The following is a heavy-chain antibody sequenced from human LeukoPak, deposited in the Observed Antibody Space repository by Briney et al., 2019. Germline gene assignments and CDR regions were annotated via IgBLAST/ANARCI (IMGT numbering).Heavy chain of an antibody. V-gene: IGHV4-4*09. Sequence: PSETLSLTCTVSGGSISSYYWSWIRQPPGKGLEWIGYIYTSGSTNYNPSLKSRVTISVDASKNQFSLKLSSVTAADTAVYYCARRITGTTSAINDAFDIWGQGTMVTVSS. CDR3: ARRITGTTSAINDAFDI. D-gene: IGHD1-7*01. CDR1: GGSISSYY. J-gene: IGHJ3*02. CDR2: IYTSGST.